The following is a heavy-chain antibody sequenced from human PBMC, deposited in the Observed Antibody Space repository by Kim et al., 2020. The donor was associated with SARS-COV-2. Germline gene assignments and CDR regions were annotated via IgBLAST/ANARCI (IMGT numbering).Heavy chain of an antibody. CDR3: AKQGCSGGSCSHTEGYYFDD. CDR1: GFTFSSYA. V-gene: IGHV3-23*01. J-gene: IGHJ4*02. Sequence: GGSLRLSCAASGFTFSSYAMSWVRQAPGKGLEWVSAISGSGGSTSYADSVKGRFTISRDNSKNTLYLQMNSLRAEDTSVYYCAKQGCSGGSCSHTEGYYFDDWGQGTLVTVSS. CDR2: ISGSGGST. D-gene: IGHD2-15*01.